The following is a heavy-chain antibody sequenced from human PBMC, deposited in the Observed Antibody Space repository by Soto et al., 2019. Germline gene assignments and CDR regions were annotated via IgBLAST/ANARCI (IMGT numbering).Heavy chain of an antibody. Sequence: ASVKVSCKASGYTFTSHGISWVRQAPGQGLEWMGWISAYNGNTNYAQKLQGRVTMTTDTSTSTAYMELRSLRSDDTAVYYCARLNIADRTFDYWGQGTLVTVSS. V-gene: IGHV1-18*01. D-gene: IGHD6-13*01. CDR3: ARLNIADRTFDY. J-gene: IGHJ4*02. CDR1: GYTFTSHG. CDR2: ISAYNGNT.